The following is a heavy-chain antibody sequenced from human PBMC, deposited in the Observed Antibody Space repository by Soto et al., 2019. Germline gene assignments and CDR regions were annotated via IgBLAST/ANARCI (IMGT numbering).Heavy chain of an antibody. J-gene: IGHJ5*02. D-gene: IGHD3-10*01. V-gene: IGHV1-69*01. CDR1: GGTFSTYA. CDR3: ATERGHAYGLGRGQPFDP. CDR2: IIPMFGRP. Sequence: QVHLVQSGAEVKKPGSSVTVSCKASGGTFSTYAIGWVRQVPGQGLEWMGGIIPMFGRPNYAQKFQDRVTITADDSTTTAYMELRSLRSEDTAIYYCATERGHAYGLGRGQPFDPWGQGTLVTVSS.